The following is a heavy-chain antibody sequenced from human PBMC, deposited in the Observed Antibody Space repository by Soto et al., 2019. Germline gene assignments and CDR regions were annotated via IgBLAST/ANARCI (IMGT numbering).Heavy chain of an antibody. Sequence: PSETLSLTCTVSGGSISSGSYYWGWIRQPPGKGLEWIGSIYYSGSIYYNPSLKSRVTISVDTSKSQFSLKLSSVTAADTAVYYCTCIFSGGYGYGFYYYGMDVWGQGTTVTVSS. CDR1: GGSISSGSYY. V-gene: IGHV4-39*01. CDR2: IYYSGSI. CDR3: TCIFSGGYGYGFYYYGMDV. J-gene: IGHJ6*02. D-gene: IGHD5-18*01.